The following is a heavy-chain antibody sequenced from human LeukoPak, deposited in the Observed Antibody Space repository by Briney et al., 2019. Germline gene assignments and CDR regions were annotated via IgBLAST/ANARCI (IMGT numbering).Heavy chain of an antibody. CDR3: ARDRSGSSGDYGMDV. J-gene: IGHJ6*02. D-gene: IGHD1-26*01. Sequence: PSETLSLTCTVSGGSISGTNYYWSWIRQPPGKGLEWIGYIYYSGSTNYNPSLKGRVTISVDTSKNQFSLKLSSVTAADTAVYYCARDRSGSSGDYGMDVWGQGTTVTVSS. CDR1: GGSISGTNYY. V-gene: IGHV4-61*01. CDR2: IYYSGST.